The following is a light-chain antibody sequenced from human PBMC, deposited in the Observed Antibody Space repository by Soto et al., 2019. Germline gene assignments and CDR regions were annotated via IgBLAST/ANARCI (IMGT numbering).Light chain of an antibody. V-gene: IGKV1-5*03. Sequence: DIQMTQSPSTLSASVGARVSLNCRASQSISAWLAWYQQRPGTAPRLLIYKASTLEIGVPSRFSGSGSGTEFTLTISSLQPDDVATYYCQQYNSYWTFGQGTKVDI. CDR3: QQYNSYWT. CDR2: KAS. CDR1: QSISAW. J-gene: IGKJ1*01.